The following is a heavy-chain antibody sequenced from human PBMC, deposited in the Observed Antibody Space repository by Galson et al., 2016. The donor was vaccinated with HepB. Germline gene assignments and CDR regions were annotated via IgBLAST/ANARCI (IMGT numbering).Heavy chain of an antibody. CDR3: AREEEGLVIAGTLRY. V-gene: IGHV3-53*01. CDR1: GFTVSSNY. Sequence: SLRLSCAASGFTVSSNYMSWVRQAPGKGLEWVSIIYSGGSTDSADSVKGRFTISRDNAKNLLYLQMNSLRAEDTAVYYCAREEEGLVIAGTLRYWGQGTLVTVSS. D-gene: IGHD2-15*01. J-gene: IGHJ4*02. CDR2: IYSGGST.